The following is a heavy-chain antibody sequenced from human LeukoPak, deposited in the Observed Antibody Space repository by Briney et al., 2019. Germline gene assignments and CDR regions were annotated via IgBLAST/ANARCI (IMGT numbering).Heavy chain of an antibody. CDR3: ARLAYYDFWSGYPRGFDY. CDR1: GGSVSSGAYY. Sequence: SETLSLTCTVSGGSVSSGAYYWSWIRQPPGKGLEWIGYIYYSGSTNYNPSLKSRVTISVDTSKNQFSLKLSSVTAADTAVYYCARLAYYDFWSGYPRGFDYWGQGTLVTVSS. J-gene: IGHJ4*02. CDR2: IYYSGST. V-gene: IGHV4-61*08. D-gene: IGHD3-3*01.